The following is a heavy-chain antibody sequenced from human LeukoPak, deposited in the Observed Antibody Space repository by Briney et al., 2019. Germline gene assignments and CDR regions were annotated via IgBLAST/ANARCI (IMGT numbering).Heavy chain of an antibody. D-gene: IGHD7-27*01. CDR2: IYHSGST. Sequence: SETLSLTCTVSGGSISSGGYYWSWIRQPPGKGLEWIGYIYHSGSTYYNPSLKSRVTISVDRSKNQFSLKLSSVTAADTAVYYCARYHWGLGDYWGQGTLVTVSS. V-gene: IGHV4-30-2*01. CDR1: GGSISSGGYY. J-gene: IGHJ4*02. CDR3: ARYHWGLGDY.